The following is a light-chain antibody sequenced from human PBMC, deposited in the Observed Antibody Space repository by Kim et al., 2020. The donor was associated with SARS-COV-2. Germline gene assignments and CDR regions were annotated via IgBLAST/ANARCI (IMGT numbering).Light chain of an antibody. CDR1: QSLLYSSNNKNY. V-gene: IGKV4-1*01. CDR3: QQYYSTPYS. CDR2: WAS. J-gene: IGKJ2*03. Sequence: RATINCKSSQSLLYSSNNKNYLAWYQQKPGQPPKLLIYWASTRESGVPDRFSGSGSGTDFTLTISSLQAEDVAVYYCQQYYSTPYSFGQGTKLEI.